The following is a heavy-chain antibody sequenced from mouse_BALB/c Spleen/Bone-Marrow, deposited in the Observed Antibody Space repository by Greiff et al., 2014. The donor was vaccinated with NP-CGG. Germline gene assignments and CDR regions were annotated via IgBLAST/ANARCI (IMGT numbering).Heavy chain of an antibody. CDR1: GYTFTSYT. D-gene: IGHD1-1*01. CDR2: INPSSGYT. V-gene: IGHV1-4*01. J-gene: IGHJ3*01. Sequence: VQLQQSGAELARPGASVKMSCKASGYTFTSYTMHWVKQRPGQGLEWIGYINPSSGYTNYNQKFKDKATLTADKSSSTAYMQLSSPTSEDSAVYYCARSRDFTTGFAYWGQGTLVTVSA. CDR3: ARSRDFTTGFAY.